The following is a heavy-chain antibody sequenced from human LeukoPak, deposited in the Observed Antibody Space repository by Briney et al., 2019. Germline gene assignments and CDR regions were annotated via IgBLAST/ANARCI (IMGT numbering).Heavy chain of an antibody. CDR2: ISAYNGNT. J-gene: IGHJ3*02. CDR1: GYTFTSYG. CDR3: ATLYYDILTGYHARAFDI. Sequence: ASVKVSCKASGYTFTSYGISWVRQAPGQGLEWMGWISAYNGNTNYAQKLQGRVTMTEDTSTDTAYMELSSLRSEDTAVYYCATLYYDILTGYHARAFDIWGQGTMVTVSS. D-gene: IGHD3-9*01. V-gene: IGHV1-18*01.